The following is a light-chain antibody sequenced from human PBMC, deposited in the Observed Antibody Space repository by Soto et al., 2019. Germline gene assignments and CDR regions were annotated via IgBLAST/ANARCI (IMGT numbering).Light chain of an antibody. J-gene: IGKJ1*01. CDR1: QSVSSSY. V-gene: IGKV3-20*01. Sequence: EIVLTQSPGNLSFSPGERATLSCRASQSVSSSYLAWYQQKPVKAPRLISYGASSRATGIPDRFSGSVSGTDFTLTLRRLEPEDFAVYYCQKYGRSPGWTMGQGTKVEIK. CDR3: QKYGRSPGWT. CDR2: GAS.